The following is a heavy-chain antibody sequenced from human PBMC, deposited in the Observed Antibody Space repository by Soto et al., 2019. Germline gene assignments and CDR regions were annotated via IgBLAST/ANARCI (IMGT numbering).Heavy chain of an antibody. D-gene: IGHD6-13*01. Sequence: QVQLVQSGAEVQKPGASVKVSCKASGFTFSDYGLSWVRQAPGQPLEWMGWISGDNINSKYSQKFQGRLTMTTDTSTATASIELRSLTSDDTAVYYCGREGQQLAQEKYYQFNGMDVWGQGTTVTVSS. CDR2: ISGDNINS. J-gene: IGHJ6*02. V-gene: IGHV1-18*01. CDR3: GREGQQLAQEKYYQFNGMDV. CDR1: GFTFSDYG.